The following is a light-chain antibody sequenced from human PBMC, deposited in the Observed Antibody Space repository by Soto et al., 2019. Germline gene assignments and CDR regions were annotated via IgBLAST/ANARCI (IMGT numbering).Light chain of an antibody. V-gene: IGKV3-20*01. CDR3: QQYGSSPVT. J-gene: IGKJ1*01. CDR1: QSVSSN. Sequence: EIVLTQSPATLSVCPGERATLSCRASQSVSSNLAWYQQKSGQAPRLLIYGASSRATGIPDRFSGSGSGTDFTLTISRLEPEDFAVYYCQQYGSSPVTFGQGTKVDIK. CDR2: GAS.